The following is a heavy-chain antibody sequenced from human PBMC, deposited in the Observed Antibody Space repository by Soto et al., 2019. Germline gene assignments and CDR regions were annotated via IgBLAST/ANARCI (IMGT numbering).Heavy chain of an antibody. CDR2: TTGSGSTR. CDR1: GFTFNNYA. D-gene: IGHD6-13*01. V-gene: IGHV3-23*01. CDR3: SKGPSTAGTLT. Sequence: EVQLLESGGGLAQPGGFLRLSCAASGFTFNNYAMTWVRQAPGKGLEWVSTTTGSGSTRYYADSVRGRFTISRDNSKNTLYLEMNSLRAEGTAVYYCSKGPSTAGTLTWGQGTLVTVSS. J-gene: IGHJ4*02.